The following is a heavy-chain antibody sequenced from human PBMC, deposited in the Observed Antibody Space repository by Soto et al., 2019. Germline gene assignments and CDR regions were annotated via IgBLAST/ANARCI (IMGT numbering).Heavy chain of an antibody. CDR2: IIPIFGTP. J-gene: IGHJ4*02. D-gene: IGHD2-15*01. V-gene: IGHV1-69*06. CDR3: ARVRWTHSLEESGAI. Sequence: QVQLVQSGAEVKKPGSSVKVSCKGSGGTFNAHAISWVRQAPGQGLEWMGGIIPIFGTPNYAQKFQSRLTNNADTYTTTAYLELRRLRPDDTAVYFWARVRWTHSLEESGAIWGQGTLVTVSS. CDR1: GGTFNAHA.